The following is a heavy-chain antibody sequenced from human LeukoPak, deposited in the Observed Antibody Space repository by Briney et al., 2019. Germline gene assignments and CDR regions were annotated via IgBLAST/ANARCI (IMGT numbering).Heavy chain of an antibody. Sequence: PGGSLRLSCAASGFTFSSYSMNWVRQAPGKGLEWVSSISSSSSYIYYADSVKGRFTISRDNAKNSLYLQMNSLRAEDTAVYYCARVKGYYDFWSGPTNVWGKGTTVTVSS. CDR3: ARVKGYYDFWSGPTNV. V-gene: IGHV3-21*01. J-gene: IGHJ6*04. CDR1: GFTFSSYS. D-gene: IGHD3-3*01. CDR2: ISSSSSYI.